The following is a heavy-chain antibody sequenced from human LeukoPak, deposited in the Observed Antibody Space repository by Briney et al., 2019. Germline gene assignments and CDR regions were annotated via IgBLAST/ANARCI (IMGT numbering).Heavy chain of an antibody. J-gene: IGHJ4*02. CDR3: AIWTSGNY. Sequence: ARSMRLSCAASEFIFNRSWMNWVRQAPGKGLEWVANMDPNGSHKRYVDSVKGRFTISKDNPGTSLYLDMYGLRAEDTAIYYCAIWTSGNYWGQGTLVTLFS. V-gene: IGHV3-7*01. CDR1: EFIFNRSW. CDR2: MDPNGSHK. D-gene: IGHD1-1*01.